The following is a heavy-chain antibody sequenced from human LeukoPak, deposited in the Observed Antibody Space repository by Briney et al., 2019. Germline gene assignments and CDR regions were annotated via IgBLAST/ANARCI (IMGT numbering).Heavy chain of an antibody. CDR2: IRSSSNNI. Sequence: GGSLRLSCVASGIMFSNYGMNWVRQAPGKGLEWVASIRSSSNNIYYADSVKGRFTISRDNAKNSLYLEMNSLRAEDTAVYYCAREDCGGDCYSVHYYYGMDVWGIGTTVTVSS. CDR3: AREDCGGDCYSVHYYYGMDV. CDR1: GIMFSNYG. J-gene: IGHJ6*04. V-gene: IGHV3-21*01. D-gene: IGHD2-21*02.